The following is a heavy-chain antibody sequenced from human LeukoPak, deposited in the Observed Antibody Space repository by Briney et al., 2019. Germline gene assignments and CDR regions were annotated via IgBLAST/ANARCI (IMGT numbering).Heavy chain of an antibody. CDR3: XXDXAPXXXXXXYVXDI. J-gene: IGHJ3*02. D-gene: IGHD3-10*02. CDR1: GDSVSSNTAT. CDR2: TYYKSXWYN. Sequence: SQTLSLTCVISGDSVSSNTATWNWIRQSPSRGLEWLGRTYYKSXWYNDYAVFVKSRITINPDTSNNQFSLQLNSVSPDDTAVXXXXXDXAPXXXXXXYVXDIWGQGTMVTVSS. V-gene: IGHV6-1*01.